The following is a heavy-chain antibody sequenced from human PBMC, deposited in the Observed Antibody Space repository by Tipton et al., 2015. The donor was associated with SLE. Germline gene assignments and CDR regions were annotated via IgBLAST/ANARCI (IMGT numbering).Heavy chain of an antibody. J-gene: IGHJ4*02. Sequence: SLRLSCAASGFTFSSYSMNWVRQAPGKGLEWVSSISSSSSYIYYADSVKGRFTISRDNAKNSLYLQMNSLRAEDTAVYYCAKAIEQWLTYFDYWGQGTLVTVSS. D-gene: IGHD6-19*01. V-gene: IGHV3-21*04. CDR3: AKAIEQWLTYFDY. CDR2: ISSSSSYI. CDR1: GFTFSSYS.